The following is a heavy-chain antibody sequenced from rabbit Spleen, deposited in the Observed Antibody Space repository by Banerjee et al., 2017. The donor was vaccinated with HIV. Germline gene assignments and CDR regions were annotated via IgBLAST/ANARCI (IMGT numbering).Heavy chain of an antibody. CDR1: GFTLSSYYM. CDR3: ARNYVNVFDP. V-gene: IGHV1S45*01. Sequence: QEQLEESAGGLVQPGGSLKLSCKASGFTLSSYYMNWVRQAPGKGLEWIACIDTSDGDTDYANWPKGRFTISKASSTTVTLQMTSLTAADTATYFCARNYVNVFDPWGPGTLVTVS. J-gene: IGHJ2*01. CDR2: IDTSDGDT. D-gene: IGHD1-1*01.